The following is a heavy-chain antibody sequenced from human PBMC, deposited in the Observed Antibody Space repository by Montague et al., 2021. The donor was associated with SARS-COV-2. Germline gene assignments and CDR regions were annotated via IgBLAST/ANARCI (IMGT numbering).Heavy chain of an antibody. J-gene: IGHJ4*02. CDR1: GVSVTDYY. CDR3: VRHPHYDDSNGPPDF. Sequence: SETLSLTCTVSGVSVTDYYWSWIRQPPGKGLEWVGDVLYNKGTNFNPSLKSRVAISVDTSKNQFSLRLTSVTAADTAFYYCVRHPHYDDSNGPPDFWGQGTLVTVSS. V-gene: IGHV4-59*08. D-gene: IGHD3-16*01. CDR2: VLYNKGT.